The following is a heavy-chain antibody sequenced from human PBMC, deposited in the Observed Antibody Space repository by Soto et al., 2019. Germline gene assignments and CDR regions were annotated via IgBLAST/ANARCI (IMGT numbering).Heavy chain of an antibody. D-gene: IGHD2-2*02. V-gene: IGHV1-18*01. CDR2: ISAYNGNT. CDR1: GYTFTSYG. CDR3: ASGFCSSATCYIYSFDC. J-gene: IGHJ4*02. Sequence: QVQLVQSGGEVKKPGASVKVSCKASGYTFTSYGISWVRQAPGQGLEWMGWISAYNGNTDYAQKFQGRVTMTTDTPTSAGFMELMCLRSDDTAVYYCASGFCSSATCYIYSFDCWGQGTLVTVCS.